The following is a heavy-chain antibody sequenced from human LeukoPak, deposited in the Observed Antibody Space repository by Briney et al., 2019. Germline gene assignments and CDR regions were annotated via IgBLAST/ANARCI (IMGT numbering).Heavy chain of an antibody. Sequence: VASVKVSCKASGYTFTSYGISWVRQAPGQGLEWMGGIIPIFGTANYAQKFQGRVTITADESTSTAYMELSSLRSEDTAVYYCARGRSLVGLESSLGYWGQGTLVTVSS. D-gene: IGHD1-1*01. CDR2: IIPIFGTA. CDR3: ARGRSLVGLESSLGY. CDR1: GYTFTSYG. V-gene: IGHV1-69*13. J-gene: IGHJ4*02.